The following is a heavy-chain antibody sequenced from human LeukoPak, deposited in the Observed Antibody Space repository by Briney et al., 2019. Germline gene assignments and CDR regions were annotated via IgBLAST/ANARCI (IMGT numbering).Heavy chain of an antibody. J-gene: IGHJ4*02. CDR3: ARVPQPTMVRGTGDY. CDR1: GYTFTSYG. CDR2: ISAYNGNT. Sequence: GASVKVSCKASGYTFTSYGISWVRQAPGQGLEWMGWISAYNGNTNYAQKLQGRVTMTTDTSTSTAYMELRSLRSDDTAVYYCARVPQPTMVRGTGDYWGQGTLVTVSS. D-gene: IGHD3-10*01. V-gene: IGHV1-18*01.